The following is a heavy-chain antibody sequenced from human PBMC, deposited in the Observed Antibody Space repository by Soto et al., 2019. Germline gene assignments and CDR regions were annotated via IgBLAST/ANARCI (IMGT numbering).Heavy chain of an antibody. D-gene: IGHD3-3*01. CDR1: GCSISSSSYY. J-gene: IGHJ6*02. CDR2: IYYSGST. Sequence: SETLSLTCTVSGCSISSSSYYWGWIRQPPGKGLEWIGSIYYSGSTYYNPSLKSRVTISVDTSKNQFSLKLSSVTAADTAVYYCARRYDFWSGYYGYYYGMDVWGQGTTVTVSS. V-gene: IGHV4-39*01. CDR3: ARRYDFWSGYYGYYYGMDV.